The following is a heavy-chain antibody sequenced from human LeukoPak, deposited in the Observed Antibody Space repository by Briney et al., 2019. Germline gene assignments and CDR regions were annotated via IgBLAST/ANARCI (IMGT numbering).Heavy chain of an antibody. D-gene: IGHD3-22*01. CDR3: AKDRSSGYPEWYFDL. CDR1: AFTFTNAW. CDR2: ISGSGANT. V-gene: IGHV3-23*01. J-gene: IGHJ2*01. Sequence: GGSLRLSCVASAFTFTNAWMSWVRQAPGKGLEWVSAISGSGANTYYADSVKGRFTISRDNSKNTLYLQMNILRAEDSAVFYCAKDRSSGYPEWYFDLWGRGTLVTVSS.